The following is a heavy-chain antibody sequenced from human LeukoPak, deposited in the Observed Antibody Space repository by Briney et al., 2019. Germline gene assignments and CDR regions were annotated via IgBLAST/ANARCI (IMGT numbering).Heavy chain of an antibody. Sequence: GGSLRLSCAASGFTFSSYAMHWVRQAPGKGLEWVAVKSYDGSNKYYADSVKGRFTISRDNSKNTLYLQMNSLRAEDTAVYYCARDLMDTAMGPDNYWGQGTLVTVSS. CDR1: GFTFSSYA. J-gene: IGHJ4*02. D-gene: IGHD5-18*01. V-gene: IGHV3-30-3*01. CDR3: ARDLMDTAMGPDNY. CDR2: KSYDGSNK.